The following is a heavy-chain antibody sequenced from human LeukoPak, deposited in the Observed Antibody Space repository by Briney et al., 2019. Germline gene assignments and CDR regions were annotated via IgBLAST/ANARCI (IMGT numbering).Heavy chain of an antibody. V-gene: IGHV4-59*12. D-gene: IGHD3-10*01. CDR1: GGSISSYY. Sequence: SETLSLTCTVSGGSISSYYWNWIRQPPGEGLEWVGYIYYNGNTNYSPSLKSRVTISVDTSKKQFSLKLSSVTAADTAVYYCARGEVRGVIDYWGQGTLVTVSS. CDR3: ARGEVRGVIDY. J-gene: IGHJ4*02. CDR2: IYYNGNT.